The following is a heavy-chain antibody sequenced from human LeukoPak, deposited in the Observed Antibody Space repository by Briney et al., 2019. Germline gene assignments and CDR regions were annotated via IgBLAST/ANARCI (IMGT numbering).Heavy chain of an antibody. D-gene: IGHD5-18*01. CDR1: GFTFSSYA. CDR2: ISGSGGST. V-gene: IGHV3-23*01. CDR3: AKESTRGYSYGYQDAFDI. Sequence: PGGSLRLSCAASGFTFSSYAMSWVRQAPGKGLEWVSAISGSGGSTYYADSVEGRFTISRDNSKNTLYLQMNSLRAEDTAVYYCAKESTRGYSYGYQDAFDIWGQGTMVTVSS. J-gene: IGHJ3*02.